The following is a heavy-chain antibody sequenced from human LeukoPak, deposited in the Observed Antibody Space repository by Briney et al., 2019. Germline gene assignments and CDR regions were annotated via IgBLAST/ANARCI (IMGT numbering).Heavy chain of an antibody. CDR1: GFTFSNYW. D-gene: IGHD6-13*01. V-gene: IGHV3-7*01. Sequence: GGSLRLSCAASGFTFSNYWMTWVRQAPGKGLEWVANIKQDGSHKYYVDSVKGRLTISRDNAKNSVYLRVNSLTVEDTAVYYCARIGYSSSSLDYWGQGTPVTVSS. CDR3: ARIGYSSSSLDY. J-gene: IGHJ4*02. CDR2: IKQDGSHK.